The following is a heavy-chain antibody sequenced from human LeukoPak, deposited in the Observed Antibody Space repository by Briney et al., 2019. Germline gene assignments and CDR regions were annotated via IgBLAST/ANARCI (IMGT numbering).Heavy chain of an antibody. CDR2: IWPGDSDT. CDR1: AYTFTNYW. D-gene: IGHD1-26*01. V-gene: IGHV5-51*01. Sequence: GESLKISCKDSAYTFTNYWIGWVRQIPGKGLEWMGIIWPGDSDTRYSPSFQGQVTISADKSISTAYLQWSSLKASDTAMYYCASTPRYSGSYGSSFDYWGQGTLITVSS. CDR3: ASTPRYSGSYGSSFDY. J-gene: IGHJ4*02.